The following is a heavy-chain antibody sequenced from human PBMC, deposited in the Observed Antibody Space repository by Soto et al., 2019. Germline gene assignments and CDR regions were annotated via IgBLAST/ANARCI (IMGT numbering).Heavy chain of an antibody. J-gene: IGHJ6*03. CDR1: GGTISSYY. D-gene: IGHD1-1*01. CDR3: ARLEALAYYYYYMDV. CDR2: IYYSGST. V-gene: IGHV4-59*08. Sequence: SXTLSLTCTVSGGTISSYYRSWIRQPPGKGLEWIGYIYYSGSTNYNPSLKSRATISVDTSKNQFSLKLSSVTAADTAVYYCARLEALAYYYYYMDVWGKGTTVTVSS.